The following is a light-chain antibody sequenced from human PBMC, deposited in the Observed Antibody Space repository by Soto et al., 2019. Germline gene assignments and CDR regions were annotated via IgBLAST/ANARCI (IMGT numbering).Light chain of an antibody. CDR1: SSDISAYNF. CDR2: DVN. V-gene: IGLV2-14*03. J-gene: IGLJ2*01. CDR3: TSWTTSTTMI. Sequence: QSALTQPASVSGSPGQSITISCTGTSSDISAYNFISWYQQHPGKAPKLMLYDVNIRPSGVSNRFSGAKSGNTASLTISGLQAEDEAGYYCTSWTTSTTMIFGGGTQLTVL.